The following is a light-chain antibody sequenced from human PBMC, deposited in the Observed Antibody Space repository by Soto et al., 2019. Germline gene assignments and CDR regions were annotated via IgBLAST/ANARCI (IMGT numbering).Light chain of an antibody. CDR1: SGSIGSNS. J-gene: IGLJ2*01. CDR3: QSYDTNTVV. CDR2: EDD. V-gene: IGLV6-57*04. Sequence: NFMLTQPHSVSESPGKTVTISCIRSSGSIGSNSVQWYRQRPGSAPTIVIYEDDQRPSGVPNRFAGSIDRSSNSASLTISGLQTEDEADYYCQSYDTNTVVFGGGTKLTVL.